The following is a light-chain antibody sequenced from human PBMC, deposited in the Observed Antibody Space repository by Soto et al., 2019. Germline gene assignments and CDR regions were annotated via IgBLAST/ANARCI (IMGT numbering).Light chain of an antibody. V-gene: IGLV2-14*03. J-gene: IGLJ1*01. Sequence: QSALTQPASVSGSPGQSITISCTGTSSDVGAYNYVSWYQQHPGKAPKVLIYDVSNRPSGVSNRFSGSKSGNTASLTISGLQAEDEADYYSSSYTSSRTYVFGTGTKVTVL. CDR3: SSYTSSRTYV. CDR1: SSDVGAYNY. CDR2: DVS.